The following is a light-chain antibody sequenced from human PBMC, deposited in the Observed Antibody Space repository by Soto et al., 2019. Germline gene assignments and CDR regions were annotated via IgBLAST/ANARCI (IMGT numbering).Light chain of an antibody. CDR1: QSVSSY. CDR2: DAS. CDR3: QQGSNWPIT. V-gene: IGKV3-11*01. J-gene: IGKJ5*01. Sequence: EIVFTQSPSTLSLSPGERVTLSCRASQSVSSYLAWYQQKPGQAPRLLMYDASNRATGIPARFSGSGSGTDFTLTIGSLEPEDFAVYYCQQGSNWPITFGQGTRLEIK.